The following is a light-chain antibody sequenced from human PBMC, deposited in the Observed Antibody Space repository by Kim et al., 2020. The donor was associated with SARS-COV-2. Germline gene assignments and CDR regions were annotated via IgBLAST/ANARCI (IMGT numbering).Light chain of an antibody. Sequence: PGERATHSCRASQSVSSYLDWYQQKPGQAPRLLIYDASNRATGIPARFSGSGSGTDFTITISSLEPEDFAVYYCQQRSNWPPLTFGGGTKVEIK. CDR1: QSVSSY. J-gene: IGKJ4*01. CDR2: DAS. CDR3: QQRSNWPPLT. V-gene: IGKV3-11*01.